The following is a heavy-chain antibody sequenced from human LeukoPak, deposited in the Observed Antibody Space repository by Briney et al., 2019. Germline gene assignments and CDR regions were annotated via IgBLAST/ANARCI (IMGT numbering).Heavy chain of an antibody. CDR1: GFTFDDYA. J-gene: IGHJ4*02. CDR2: ISWNSGNI. V-gene: IGHV3-9*01. CDR3: AKGEPSYTSGWHDY. D-gene: IGHD6-19*01. Sequence: GGSLRLSCAASGFTFDDYAMHWVRQAPGKGLEWVSGISWNSGNIGYADSVKGRFTISRDNGKNSLYLQMSSLRAEDTALYYCAKGEPSYTSGWHDYWGQGTLVTVSS.